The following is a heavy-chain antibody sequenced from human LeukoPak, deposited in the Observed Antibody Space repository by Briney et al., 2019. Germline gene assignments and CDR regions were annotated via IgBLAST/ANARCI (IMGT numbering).Heavy chain of an antibody. J-gene: IGHJ4*02. CDR2: MNPNSGNT. CDR1: GYTFTIYD. D-gene: IGHD4-17*01. CDR3: ARGFPYGDYLY. Sequence: VASVKVSFKASGYTFTIYDINWVRQATGQGLEWMGWMNPNSGNTGYAQKFQGRVTMTRNTSISTAYMELSSLRSEDTAVYYCARGFPYGDYLYWGQGTLVTVSS. V-gene: IGHV1-8*01.